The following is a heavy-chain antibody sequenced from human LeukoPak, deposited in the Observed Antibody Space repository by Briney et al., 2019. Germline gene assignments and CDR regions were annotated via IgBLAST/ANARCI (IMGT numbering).Heavy chain of an antibody. Sequence: PGGSLRLSCAASGFTFSNYAMSWVRQAPGKGPEWLSAISGSGGNTHYADSVKGRLTISRDTSKNTLYLQIDSLTTDDTAIYYCARRTITAGGDCLDYWGQGTLITVSS. J-gene: IGHJ4*02. CDR2: ISGSGGNT. V-gene: IGHV3-23*01. CDR1: GFTFSNYA. D-gene: IGHD2-21*02. CDR3: ARRTITAGGDCLDY.